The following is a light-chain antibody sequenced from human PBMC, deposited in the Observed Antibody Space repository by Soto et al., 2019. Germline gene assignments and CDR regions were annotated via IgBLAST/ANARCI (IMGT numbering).Light chain of an antibody. CDR1: SSNIGAGYD. CDR2: GNN. V-gene: IGLV1-40*01. CDR3: QSYDSRSAVV. Sequence: QPVLTQPPSVSGAPGQRVTISCTGSSSNIGAGYDVHWYQQLPTTAPKLLIYGNNNRPSGVPDRFSGSKSGTSASLAITGLQAEDEADYYCQSYDSRSAVVFGGGTKLTVL. J-gene: IGLJ2*01.